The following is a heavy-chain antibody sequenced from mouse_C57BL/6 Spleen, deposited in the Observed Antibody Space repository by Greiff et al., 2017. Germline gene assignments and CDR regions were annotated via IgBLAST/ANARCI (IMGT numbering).Heavy chain of an antibody. J-gene: IGHJ3*01. CDR3: TRGGYDVDS. Sequence: EVQVVESGEGLVKPGGSLKLSCAASGFTFSSYAMSWVRQTPEKRLEWVASISSGGAYIYYADNVKGRFTISRDTARNTLYLQMSSLKSEVTAMYYCTRGGYDVDSWGQGTLVTVSA. CDR2: ISSGGAYI. V-gene: IGHV5-9-1*02. D-gene: IGHD2-3*01. CDR1: GFTFSSYA.